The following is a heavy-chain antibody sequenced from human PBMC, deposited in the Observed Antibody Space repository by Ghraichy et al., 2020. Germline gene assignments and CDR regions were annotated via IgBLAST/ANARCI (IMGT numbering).Heavy chain of an antibody. D-gene: IGHD3-22*01. Sequence: SETLSLTCTVSGGSISSYYWSWIRQPPGKGLEWIGYIYTSGSTNYNPSLKSRVTISVDTSKNQFSLKLSSVTAADTAVYYCARQHYYDSSGETWGQGTLVTVSS. CDR1: GGSISSYY. CDR3: ARQHYYDSSGET. CDR2: IYTSGST. V-gene: IGHV4-4*09. J-gene: IGHJ5*02.